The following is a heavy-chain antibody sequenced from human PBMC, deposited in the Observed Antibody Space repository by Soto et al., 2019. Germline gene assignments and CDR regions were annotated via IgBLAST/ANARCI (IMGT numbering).Heavy chain of an antibody. J-gene: IGHJ3*01. CDR3: ARARLRSVYAFDF. CDR2: IDYNGNT. Sequence: PSETLSLTCTLSGVSISSGDYYWTWVRPHPGKGLEWIGYIDYNGNTYFSPSLKSRLTISIDTSKNQFYLKLSTVTAADTAMYYCARARLRSVYAFDFWGQGTMVTVSS. V-gene: IGHV4-31*03. D-gene: IGHD3-10*02. CDR1: GVSISSGDYY.